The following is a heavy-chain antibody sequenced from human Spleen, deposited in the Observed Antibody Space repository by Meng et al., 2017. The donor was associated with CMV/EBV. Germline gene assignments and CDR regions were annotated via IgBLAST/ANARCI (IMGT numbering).Heavy chain of an antibody. V-gene: IGHV4-38-2*02. CDR1: GYSISSGYY. CDR2: IFHTGST. D-gene: IGHD6-13*01. CDR3: AREIWQQQHFDY. J-gene: IGHJ4*02. Sequence: SETLSLTCSVSGYSISSGYYWGWIRQPPGKGLEWIGSIFHTGSTYYNPSLKSRVTISVDTSKNQFSLNLTSVTAADTAVYYCAREIWQQQHFDYWGQGTLVTVSS.